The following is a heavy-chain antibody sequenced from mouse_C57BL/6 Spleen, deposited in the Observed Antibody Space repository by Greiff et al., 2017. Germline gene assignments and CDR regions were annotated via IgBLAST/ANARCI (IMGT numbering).Heavy chain of an antibody. CDR3: TRDNSNSWFAY. J-gene: IGHJ3*01. Sequence: EVKLMESGEGLVKPGGSLKLSCAASGFTFSSYAMSWVRQTPEKRLEWVAYISSGGDYIYYADTVKGRFTISRDNARNTLYLQMSSLKSEDTAMYYCTRDNSNSWFAYWGQGTLVTVSA. CDR2: ISSGGDYI. V-gene: IGHV5-9-1*02. D-gene: IGHD2-5*01. CDR1: GFTFSSYA.